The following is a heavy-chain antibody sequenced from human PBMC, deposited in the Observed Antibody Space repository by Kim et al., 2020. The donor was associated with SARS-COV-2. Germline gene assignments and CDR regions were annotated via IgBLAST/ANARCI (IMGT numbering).Heavy chain of an antibody. D-gene: IGHD6-13*01. J-gene: IGHJ3*02. V-gene: IGHV3-23*01. CDR2: ISGSGGST. CDR1: GFTFSSYA. Sequence: GGSLRLSCAASGFTFSSYAMSWVRQAPGKGLEWVSAISGSGGSTYYADSVKGRFTISRDNSKNTLYLQMNSLRAEDTAVYYCAKDYIEPGIAAAGTAFDIWGQGTMVTVSS. CDR3: AKDYIEPGIAAAGTAFDI.